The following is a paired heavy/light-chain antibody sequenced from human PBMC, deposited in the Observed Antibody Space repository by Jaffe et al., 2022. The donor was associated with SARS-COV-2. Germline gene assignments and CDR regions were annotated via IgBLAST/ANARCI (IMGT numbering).Heavy chain of an antibody. Sequence: EVQLVESGGGLVQPGESLRLSCAASGYTFSNYAMSWVRQAPGKGLEWVSAISGSGGGTFYADSVKGRFTISRDNSKNTLYLQMNSLRAEETAVYYCAKALCIGCSLGYFDYWGQGTLVTVSS. CDR3: AKALCIGCSLGYFDY. J-gene: IGHJ4*02. CDR1: GYTFSNYA. D-gene: IGHD2-15*01. CDR2: ISGSGGGT. V-gene: IGHV3-23*04.
Light chain of an antibody. V-gene: IGLV2-14*01. Sequence: QSALTQPASVSGSPGQSITISCTGTSSDVGGYNYVSWYQQHPGKAPKLMVHDVSNRPSGVSNRFSGSKSGNTASLTISGLQAEDEADYYCTSYTSTSTLVFGGGTKLTVL. J-gene: IGLJ3*02. CDR2: DVS. CDR1: SSDVGGYNY. CDR3: TSYTSTSTLV.